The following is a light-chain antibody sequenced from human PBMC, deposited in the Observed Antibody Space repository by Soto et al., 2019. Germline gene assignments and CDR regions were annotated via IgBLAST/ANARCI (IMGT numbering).Light chain of an antibody. Sequence: DIQLTQSPSSLSASVGDRVTITCQARQGSNNYLNWYQQKSGKPPKLLIYDASNLEAGVPSRFRGSGSWTDFILSISSLQPDDVGTYYCQQYESLPPRFGPGTTVEIK. CDR2: DAS. CDR1: QGSNNY. J-gene: IGKJ3*01. CDR3: QQYESLPPR. V-gene: IGKV1-33*01.